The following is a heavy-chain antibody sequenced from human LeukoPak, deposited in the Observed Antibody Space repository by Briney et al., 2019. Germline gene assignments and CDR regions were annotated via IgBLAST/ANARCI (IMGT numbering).Heavy chain of an antibody. CDR1: GYTFTSYG. J-gene: IGHJ4*02. CDR3: ARGFHFDSSGYPFDH. V-gene: IGHV1-18*01. CDR2: ISTHNANT. D-gene: IGHD3-22*01. Sequence: GASVKVSCKASGYTFTSYGISWLRQAPGQRLEWMGWISTHNANTDYAQKLQGRVTMTTDTSATTAYMELRSLRSDDTAVYFCARGFHFDSSGYPFDHWGQGTLVTVSS.